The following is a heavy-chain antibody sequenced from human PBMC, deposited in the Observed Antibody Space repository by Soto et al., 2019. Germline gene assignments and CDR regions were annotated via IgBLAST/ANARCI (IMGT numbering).Heavy chain of an antibody. D-gene: IGHD1-26*01. J-gene: IGHJ4*02. CDR1: GGTFSSYT. CDR2: IIPILGIA. Sequence: QVQLVQSGAEVKKPGSSVKVSCKASGGTFSSYTISWVRQAPGQGLEWMGRIIPILGIANYAQKFQGRVTITADKSTSTPYMELSSLRSEDTAVYYSARDPSGSYLFDYWGQGTLVTVSS. V-gene: IGHV1-69*08. CDR3: ARDPSGSYLFDY.